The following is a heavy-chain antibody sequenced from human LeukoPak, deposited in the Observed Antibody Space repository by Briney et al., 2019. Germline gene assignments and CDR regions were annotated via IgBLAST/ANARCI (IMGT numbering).Heavy chain of an antibody. CDR2: INHSGST. CDR3: AGGRRGWGAFDI. V-gene: IGHV4-34*01. J-gene: IGHJ3*02. D-gene: IGHD3-10*01. Sequence: PSETLSLTCAVYGGSFSGYYWSWIRQPPGKGLEWIGEINHSGSTNYNPPLKSRVTISVDTSKNQFSLKLSSVTAADTAVYYCAGGRRGWGAFDIWGQGTMVTVSS. CDR1: GGSFSGYY.